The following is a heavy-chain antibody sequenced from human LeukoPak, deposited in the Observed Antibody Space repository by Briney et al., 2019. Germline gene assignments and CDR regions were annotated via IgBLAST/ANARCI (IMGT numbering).Heavy chain of an antibody. CDR1: GGTFSSYA. V-gene: IGHV1-69*10. CDR3: ASEYYDSSGYYYFDY. J-gene: IGHJ4*02. CDR2: IIPILGIA. Sequence: SVKVSCKASGGTFSSYAISWVRQAPGQGLEWMGGIIPILGIANYAQKFQGRVTITADKSTSTAYMELSSLRSEDTAVYYCASEYYDSSGYYYFDYWGQGTLVTVSS. D-gene: IGHD3-22*01.